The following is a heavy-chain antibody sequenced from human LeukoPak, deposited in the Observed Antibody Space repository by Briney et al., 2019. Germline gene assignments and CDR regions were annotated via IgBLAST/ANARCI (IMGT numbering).Heavy chain of an antibody. J-gene: IGHJ4*02. Sequence: GGFLRLSCEASGFTFSSHGMYWVRQAPGKGLEWVALIWYDGSNKYYADSVKGRFTISRDNPNNTLYLQMNSLRAEDTAVYYCARSGRGYYDSLDHWGQGDLVTVSS. V-gene: IGHV3-33*07. CDR2: IWYDGSNK. D-gene: IGHD3-22*01. CDR1: GFTFSSHG. CDR3: ARSGRGYYDSLDH.